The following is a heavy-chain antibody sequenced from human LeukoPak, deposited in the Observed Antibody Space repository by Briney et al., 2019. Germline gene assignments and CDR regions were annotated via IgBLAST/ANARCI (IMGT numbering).Heavy chain of an antibody. V-gene: IGHV3-23*01. CDR2: ISGSGDST. D-gene: IGHD3-10*01. Sequence: GGSLRLSCAASGFTFSSYAMHWVRQAPGKGLEWVSAISGSGDSTYYADSVKGRFTISRDNSKSTLFLEMDSLRVEDSAVYYCTEEMRGRANFGSGSSLDYWGQGTVVTVSP. J-gene: IGHJ4*01. CDR1: GFTFSSYA. CDR3: TEEMRGRANFGSGSSLDY.